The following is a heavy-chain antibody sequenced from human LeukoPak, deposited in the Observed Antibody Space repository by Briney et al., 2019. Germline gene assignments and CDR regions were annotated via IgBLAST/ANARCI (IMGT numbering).Heavy chain of an antibody. CDR1: GGSISSSSYY. CDR3: AREPAANNWFDP. D-gene: IGHD2-2*01. J-gene: IGHJ5*02. CDR2: IYYSGST. Sequence: PSKTLSLTCTVSGGSISSSSYYWGWIRQPPGKGLEWIGSIYYSGSTYYNPSLKSRVTISVDTSKNQFSLKLSSVTAADTAVYYCAREPAANNWFDPWGQGTLVTVSS. V-gene: IGHV4-39*02.